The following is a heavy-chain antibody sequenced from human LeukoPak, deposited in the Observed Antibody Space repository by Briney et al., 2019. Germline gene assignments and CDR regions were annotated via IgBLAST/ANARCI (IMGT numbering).Heavy chain of an antibody. CDR2: IWYDGRTQ. D-gene: IGHD4-23*01. CDR3: ARDSGVTPGYFDY. J-gene: IGHJ4*02. CDR1: GFTFSTYG. V-gene: IGHV3-33*01. Sequence: GGSLRLSCAASGFTFSTYGTHWVRQAPGKGLEWVAVIWYDGRTQFYAESVKGRFAVSRDNSKNTLYLQMNSLRAEDTAVYHCARDSGVTPGYFDYWGQGTLVTVSS.